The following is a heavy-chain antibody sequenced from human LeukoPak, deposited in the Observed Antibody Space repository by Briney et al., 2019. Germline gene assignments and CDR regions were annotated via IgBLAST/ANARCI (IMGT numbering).Heavy chain of an antibody. CDR3: ARGLIKGIAVAGTG. D-gene: IGHD6-19*01. J-gene: IGHJ4*02. CDR1: GASFSGYY. V-gene: IGHV4-34*01. CDR2: INHSGST. Sequence: SETLSLTCAVYGASFSGYYWSWIRQPPGKGLEWIGEINHSGSTNYNPSLKSRVTISVDTSKNQFSLKLRSVTAADTAVYYCARGLIKGIAVAGTGWGQGTLVTVSS.